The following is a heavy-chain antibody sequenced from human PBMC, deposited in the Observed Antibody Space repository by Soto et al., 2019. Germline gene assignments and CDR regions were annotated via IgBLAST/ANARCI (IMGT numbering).Heavy chain of an antibody. J-gene: IGHJ4*02. Sequence: QVQLQQSGRRLVKPSGTLSLTCYVSCGAISSTNWWPWVRQPPGEGLEWIGEIYHAGNTNYNPSVRSRVTISVDKYNDEFSLTLRAVTSADTAVYYCASLPPRIEVRLLPIPTWGKGILVSVSS. V-gene: IGHV4-4*02. D-gene: IGHD2-2*02. CDR1: CGAISSTNW. CDR3: ASLPPRIEVRLLPIPT. CDR2: IYHAGNT.